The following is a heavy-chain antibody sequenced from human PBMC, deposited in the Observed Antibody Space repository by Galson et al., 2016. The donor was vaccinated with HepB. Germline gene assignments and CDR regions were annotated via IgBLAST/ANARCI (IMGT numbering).Heavy chain of an antibody. D-gene: IGHD2-15*01. CDR1: GGSISSGDYY. CDR3: ARELLLGYWFDP. J-gene: IGHJ5*02. CDR2: IYYSGST. Sequence: TLSLTCTVSGGSISSGDYYWTWIRQPPGKGLEWIGYIYYSGSTEYNESLKSRISMSVDTSKNQFSLKLTSVTAADTAVYYCARELLLGYWFDPWGQGTLVAVSS. V-gene: IGHV4-30-4*08.